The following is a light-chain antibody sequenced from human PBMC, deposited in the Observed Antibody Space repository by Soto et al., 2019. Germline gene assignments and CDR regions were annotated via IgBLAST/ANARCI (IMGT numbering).Light chain of an antibody. J-gene: IGKJ1*01. CDR2: DAS. V-gene: IGKV3-15*01. Sequence: EIVMTQSPATLSVSPGERATLSCRASQSVSRNLAWYQQKPGQAPRFLIYDASTRATGIPARFSGSWYGTEFTLTISSLQSEDCAVYYCQQYNSWPPCAFGQGTKVEIK. CDR1: QSVSRN. CDR3: QQYNSWPPCA.